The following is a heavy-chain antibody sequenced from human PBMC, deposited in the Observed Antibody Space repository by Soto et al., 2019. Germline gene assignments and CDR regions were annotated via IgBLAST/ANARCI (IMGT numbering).Heavy chain of an antibody. CDR1: GFTFSSYS. CDR3: ARDRRNPQLYVWNWFDP. V-gene: IGHV3-21*01. J-gene: IGHJ5*02. CDR2: ISSSSSYI. Sequence: PGGSLRLSCAASGFTFSSYSMNWVRQAPGKGLEWVSSISSSSSYIYYADSVKGRFTISRDNAKNSLYLQMNSLRAEDTAVYYCARDRRNPQLYVWNWFDPWGQGTLVTVSS. D-gene: IGHD3-16*01.